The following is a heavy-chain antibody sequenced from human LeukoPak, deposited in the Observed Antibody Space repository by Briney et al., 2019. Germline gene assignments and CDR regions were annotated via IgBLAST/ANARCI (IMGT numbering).Heavy chain of an antibody. J-gene: IGHJ4*02. D-gene: IGHD6-19*01. V-gene: IGHV3-30*04. CDR1: GLTFSRYA. Sequence: GGSLRLSCAASGLTFSRYAMHGVRQAPGKGLEWVAGISYDGNNKYYAGSVKGRFTISRDNSKNTLYLQMNSLRAEDTAIYYCASIAVAASDYWGQGTLVTVSS. CDR2: ISYDGNNK. CDR3: ASIAVAASDY.